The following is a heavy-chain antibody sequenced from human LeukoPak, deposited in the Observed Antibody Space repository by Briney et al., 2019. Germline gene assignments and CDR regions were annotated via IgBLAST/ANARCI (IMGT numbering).Heavy chain of an antibody. Sequence: RASVKVSCKASGGTFSSYAISWVRQAPGQGLEWMGEIIPIFGTANYAQKFQGRVTITADESTSTAYMELSSLRSEDTAVYYCARAVLEWLWVWFDPWGQGTLVTVSS. CDR3: ARAVLEWLWVWFDP. CDR1: GGTFSSYA. D-gene: IGHD3-3*01. CDR2: IIPIFGTA. V-gene: IGHV1-69*13. J-gene: IGHJ5*02.